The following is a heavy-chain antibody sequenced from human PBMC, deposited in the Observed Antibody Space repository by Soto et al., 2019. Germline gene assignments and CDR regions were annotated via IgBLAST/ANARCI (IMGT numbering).Heavy chain of an antibody. D-gene: IGHD1-26*01. V-gene: IGHV3-30*18. CDR1: GFTFSSYG. CDR3: AKVLGVGGIHWYFDL. Sequence: QVQLVESGGGVVQPGRSLRLSCAASGFTFSSYGMHWVRQAPGKGLEWVAVISYDGSNKYYADSVKGRFTISRDNSKNTLYLQMNSLRAEDTAVYYCAKVLGVGGIHWYFDLWGRGTLVTVSS. CDR2: ISYDGSNK. J-gene: IGHJ2*01.